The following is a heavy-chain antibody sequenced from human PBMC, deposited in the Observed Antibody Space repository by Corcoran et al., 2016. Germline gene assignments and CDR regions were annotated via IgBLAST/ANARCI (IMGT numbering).Heavy chain of an antibody. CDR3: ARDYIVRTDTPGSYYYYGMDV. V-gene: IGHV1-18*01. CDR1: GYTFTSYG. CDR2: ISAYNGNT. J-gene: IGHJ6*02. Sequence: QVQLVQSGAEVKKPGASVKVSCKASGYTFTSYGIRWVRQAPGQGLEWMGWISAYNGNTNYAQKLQGRVTMTTDTSTSTAYIELRSLTSADTAVYYCARDYIVRTDTPGSYYYYGMDVWGQGTTVTVSS. D-gene: IGHD2-21*01.